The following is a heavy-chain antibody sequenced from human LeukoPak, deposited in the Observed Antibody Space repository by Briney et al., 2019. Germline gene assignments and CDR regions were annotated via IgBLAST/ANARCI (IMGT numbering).Heavy chain of an antibody. CDR3: ARTKSGKLELLQGDAFDI. D-gene: IGHD1-7*01. J-gene: IGHJ3*02. CDR2: IIPIFGTA. CDR1: GGTFSSYA. Sequence: SVKVSCKASGGTFSSYAISWVRQAPGQGLEWMGGIIPIFGTANYAQKFQGRVTITADESTSTAYMELSSLRSEDTAVYYCARTKSGKLELLQGDAFDIWGQGTMVTVSS. V-gene: IGHV1-69*13.